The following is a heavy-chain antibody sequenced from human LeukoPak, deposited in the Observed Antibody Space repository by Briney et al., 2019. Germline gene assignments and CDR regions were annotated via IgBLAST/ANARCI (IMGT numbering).Heavy chain of an antibody. D-gene: IGHD4-17*01. V-gene: IGHV4-34*01. CDR1: GGSFSGYY. CDR2: INHSGST. J-gene: IGHJ6*03. Sequence: PSETLSLTCAVYGGSFSGYYWSWIRQPPGKGLEWIGEINHSGSTNYNPSLKSRVTISVDTSKNQFSLKLSSVTAADTAVYYCARGLSDYVGYYYYYYMDVWGKGTTVTISS. CDR3: ARGLSDYVGYYYYYYMDV.